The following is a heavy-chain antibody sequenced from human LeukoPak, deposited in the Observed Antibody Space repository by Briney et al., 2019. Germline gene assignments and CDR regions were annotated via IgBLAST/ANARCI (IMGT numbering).Heavy chain of an antibody. J-gene: IGHJ1*01. Sequence: SETLSLTCAVSGGSISSISSNNWAWIRQPPGKGLELIAAIHYTGSTYYNPSFMSRVTISVDTSKNQFSLKLSSVTAADTAVYYCASHGDYDITIQHWGQGTLVTVSS. V-gene: IGHV4-39*07. CDR3: ASHGDYDITIQH. CDR2: IHYTGST. CDR1: GGSISSISSNN. D-gene: IGHD3-9*01.